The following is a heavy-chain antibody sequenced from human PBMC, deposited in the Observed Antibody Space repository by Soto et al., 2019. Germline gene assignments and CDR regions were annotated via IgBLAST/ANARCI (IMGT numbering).Heavy chain of an antibody. Sequence: PGGSLRLSCAASGFTFSSYAMSWVRQAPGKGLEWVSAISGSGGSTYYADSVKGRFTISRDNSKNTLYLQMNSLRAEDTAVYYCAKARVVVVAATHDYWGQGTLVTVSS. V-gene: IGHV3-23*01. CDR3: AKARVVVVAATHDY. CDR2: ISGSGGST. CDR1: GFTFSSYA. J-gene: IGHJ4*02. D-gene: IGHD2-15*01.